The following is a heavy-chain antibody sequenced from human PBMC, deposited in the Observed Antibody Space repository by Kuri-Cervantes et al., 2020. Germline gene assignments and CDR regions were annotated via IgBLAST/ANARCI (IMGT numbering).Heavy chain of an antibody. CDR1: GFTFSGSA. V-gene: IGHV3-73*01. CDR3: SRAYCSSSSCSDWYSDL. CDR2: IRSTGNSYAT. D-gene: IGHD2-2*01. Sequence: LSLTCAASGFTFSGSAMHWVRQASGKGLEWLGRIRSTGNSYATAYAASVRGRFTISRDDSKNTAYLQMNSLKTEDTALYYCSRAYCSSSSCSDWYSDLWGRGTLVTVSS. J-gene: IGHJ2*01.